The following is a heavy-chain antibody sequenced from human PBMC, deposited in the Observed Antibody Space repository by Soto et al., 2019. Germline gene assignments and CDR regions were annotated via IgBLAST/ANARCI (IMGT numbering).Heavy chain of an antibody. CDR3: AKDIGCSSTSCRYYYYYYGMDV. CDR2: ISWDGGST. CDR1: GFTFDDYA. Sequence: PGGSLRLSCAASGFTFDDYAMHWVRQAPGKGLEWVSLISWDGGSTYYADSVKGRFTISRDNSKNSLYLQMNSLRAEDTALYYCAKDIGCSSTSCRYYYYYYGMDVWGQGTTVTVSS. J-gene: IGHJ6*02. D-gene: IGHD2-2*01. V-gene: IGHV3-43D*04.